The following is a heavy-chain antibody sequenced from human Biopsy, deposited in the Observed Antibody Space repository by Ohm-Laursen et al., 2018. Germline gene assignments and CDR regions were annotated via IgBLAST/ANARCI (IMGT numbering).Heavy chain of an antibody. CDR1: GYTFTTYG. CDR2: ISTYNRNT. CDR3: ARNTGWYGDLYYFDY. D-gene: IGHD6-19*01. V-gene: IGHV1-18*01. J-gene: IGHJ4*02. Sequence: VASVKVSCKTSGYTFTTYGLSWVRQAPGQGLEWMGWISTYNRNTNYAQKLQGRVTMTTDTSTSTAYMELRSLRSDDTAVYFCARNTGWYGDLYYFDYWGQGTLVTVSS.